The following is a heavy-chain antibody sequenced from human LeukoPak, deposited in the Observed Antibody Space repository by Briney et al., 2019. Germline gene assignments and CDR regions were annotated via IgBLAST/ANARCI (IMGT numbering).Heavy chain of an antibody. CDR2: IYYSGST. D-gene: IGHD3-10*01. CDR1: GGSISSSSYY. Sequence: SETLSLTCTVSGGSISSSSYYWGWIRQPPGKGLEWIGSIYYSGSTYYNPSLKSRVTISVDTSKNQFSLKLSSVTAADTAVYYCARVVMVRGATDYWGQGTLVTVSS. V-gene: IGHV4-39*07. CDR3: ARVVMVRGATDY. J-gene: IGHJ4*02.